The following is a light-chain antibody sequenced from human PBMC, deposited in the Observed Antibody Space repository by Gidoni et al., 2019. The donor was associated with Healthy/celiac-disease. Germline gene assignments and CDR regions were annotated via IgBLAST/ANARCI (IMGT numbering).Light chain of an antibody. Sequence: SYVLPQPPSVSVSPGQTARIPCGGNNIGSKSVHWYQQKPGQAPVLVVYDDSDRPSGIPERVSGSNSGNTATLTISRVEAGDEADYYCQVWDSSSDLWVFGGGTKLTVL. CDR1: NIGSKS. CDR3: QVWDSSSDLWV. CDR2: DDS. J-gene: IGLJ3*02. V-gene: IGLV3-21*02.